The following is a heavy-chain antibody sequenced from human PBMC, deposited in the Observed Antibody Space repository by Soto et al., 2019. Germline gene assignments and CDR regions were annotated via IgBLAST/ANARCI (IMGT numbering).Heavy chain of an antibody. CDR2: IDPSDSYT. Sequence: GESLKSSCKGSVYSFTSYWIGWVRQMPGKGLEWMGRIDPSDSYTNYSPSFQGHVTISADKSISTAYLQWSSLKASDTAMYYCATLRVGFGELLTYWAQGTLVTVSS. CDR1: VYSFTSYW. J-gene: IGHJ4*02. D-gene: IGHD3-10*01. V-gene: IGHV5-10-1*01. CDR3: ATLRVGFGELLTY.